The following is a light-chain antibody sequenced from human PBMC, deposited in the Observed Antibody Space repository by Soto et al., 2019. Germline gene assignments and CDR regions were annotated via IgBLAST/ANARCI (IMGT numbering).Light chain of an antibody. Sequence: QSVLTQSPSASGTPGQTVTISCSGSSSNIGSKNVNWYQQLQGTAPKLLIYSNNQRPSGVPDRFSGSQSGTSASLAISGLQSEDEADYYCAAWDDSLNAVVFGGGTKLTVL. V-gene: IGLV1-44*01. CDR2: SNN. J-gene: IGLJ2*01. CDR3: AAWDDSLNAVV. CDR1: SSNIGSKN.